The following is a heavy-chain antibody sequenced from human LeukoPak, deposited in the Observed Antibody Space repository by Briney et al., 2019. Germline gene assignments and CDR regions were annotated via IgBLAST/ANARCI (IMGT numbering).Heavy chain of an antibody. D-gene: IGHD3-9*01. CDR1: GYTFTSYG. J-gene: IGHJ4*02. CDR3: ARGLLTGYYNRDRGVCFDY. V-gene: IGHV1-18*01. Sequence: ASVKVSCTASGYTFTSYGISWVRRAPGQGLEWMGWISAYNGNTNYAQKLQGRVTMTTDTSTSTAYMELRSLRSDDTAVYYCARGLLTGYYNRDRGVCFDYWGQGTLVTVSS. CDR2: ISAYNGNT.